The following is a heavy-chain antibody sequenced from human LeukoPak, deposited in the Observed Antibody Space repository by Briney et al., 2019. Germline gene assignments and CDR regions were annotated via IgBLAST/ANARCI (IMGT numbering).Heavy chain of an antibody. CDR1: GGSISSYY. CDR3: ARLNWQQRPDY. J-gene: IGHJ4*02. Sequence: SETLSLTCTVSGGSISSYYWSWIRQPPGKGLEWIGYIYYSGSTNYNPSLKSRVTISVDTSKNQFSLKLSSVTAADTAVYYCARLNWQQRPDYWGQGTLVTVSS. V-gene: IGHV4-59*08. D-gene: IGHD6-25*01. CDR2: IYYSGST.